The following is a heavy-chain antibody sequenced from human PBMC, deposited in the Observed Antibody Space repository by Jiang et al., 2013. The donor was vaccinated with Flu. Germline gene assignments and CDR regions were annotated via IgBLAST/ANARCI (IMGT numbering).Heavy chain of an antibody. CDR3: AREPPENLQMGGRSPFDP. CDR1: GYTFTGYY. Sequence: GAEVKKPGASVKVSCKASGYTFTGYYMHWVRQAPGQGLEWMGWINPNSGGTNYAQKFQGRVTMTRDTSISTAYMELSRLRSDDTAVYYCAREPPENLQMGGRSPFDPWGQGTLVTVSS. V-gene: IGHV1-2*02. J-gene: IGHJ5*02. CDR2: INPNSGGT. D-gene: IGHD1-1*01.